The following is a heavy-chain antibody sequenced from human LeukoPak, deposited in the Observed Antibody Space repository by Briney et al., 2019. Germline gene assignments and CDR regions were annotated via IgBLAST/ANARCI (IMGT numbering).Heavy chain of an antibody. D-gene: IGHD6-19*01. CDR3: AREYSSGWYDY. CDR1: GYTFTIYG. Sequence: ASVKVSCKSSGYTFTIYGISWVRQAPGQGLEWMGWISAYNGNTNYAQKLQGRVTMTTDTSTSTAYMELRSLRSDDTAVYYCAREYSSGWYDYWGQGTLVTVSS. V-gene: IGHV1-18*01. J-gene: IGHJ4*02. CDR2: ISAYNGNT.